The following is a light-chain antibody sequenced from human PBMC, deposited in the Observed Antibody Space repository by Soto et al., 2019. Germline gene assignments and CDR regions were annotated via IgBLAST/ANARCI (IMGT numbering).Light chain of an antibody. CDR2: GAS. J-gene: IGKJ1*01. Sequence: EIVMTQSPATLSVSLGGRATLSCRANQAISSNLAWYQQKPGQAPRLLIYGASSRATGIPDRFSGSGSGTDFTLTISRLEPEDFAVYYCQQYGSSPWTFGQGTKVDI. CDR3: QQYGSSPWT. V-gene: IGKV3-20*01. CDR1: QAISSN.